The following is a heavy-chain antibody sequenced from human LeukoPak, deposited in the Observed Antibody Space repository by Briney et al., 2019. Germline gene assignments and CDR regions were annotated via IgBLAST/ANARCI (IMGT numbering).Heavy chain of an antibody. V-gene: IGHV3-7*03. CDR3: ARNNGMDV. J-gene: IGHJ6*02. Sequence: PGGSLRLSCAASGFTFSSSAMSWVRQVPGRGPEWVANVNRGGSETYYLDSVKGRFTISKDNAKNSLYLQMNSLRAEDTALYHCARNNGMDVWGQGTTVIVSS. CDR1: GFTFSSSA. CDR2: VNRGGSET.